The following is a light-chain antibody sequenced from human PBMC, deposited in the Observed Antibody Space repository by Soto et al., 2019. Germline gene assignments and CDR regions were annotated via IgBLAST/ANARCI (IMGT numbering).Light chain of an antibody. J-gene: IGKJ3*01. CDR2: WAS. V-gene: IGKV4-1*01. CDR3: QQYYSTPFT. Sequence: DIVMTQSPDSLAVSLGERATINCKYSKSILYSSNNKNYLAWYQQKPGQPPKLLIYWASTRESGVPDRFSGSGSGTDFTLTISSLQAEDVAVYYCQQYYSTPFTFGPGTKVDIK. CDR1: KSILYSSNNKNY.